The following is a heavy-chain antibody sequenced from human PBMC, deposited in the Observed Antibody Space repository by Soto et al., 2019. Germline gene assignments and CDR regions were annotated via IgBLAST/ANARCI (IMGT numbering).Heavy chain of an antibody. CDR1: GGTFSSHG. Sequence: QVQLVQSGTVVQRRGSSVKVSCQASGGTFSSHGMAWVRQAPGQGLEWMGGIIPTFGTPTYAPKFQGRVTITADESTNTAYIELSSLRSDDTGVYYCASERSAHYFDFWGQGPLITASS. CDR3: ASERSAHYFDF. CDR2: IIPTFGTP. V-gene: IGHV1-69*01. J-gene: IGHJ4*02. D-gene: IGHD1-26*01.